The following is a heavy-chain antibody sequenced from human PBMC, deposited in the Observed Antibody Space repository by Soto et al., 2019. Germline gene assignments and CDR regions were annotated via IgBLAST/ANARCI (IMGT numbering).Heavy chain of an antibody. CDR3: ARAPQPPSPYSSSTSCPYDRYGMDV. CDR1: GGTFSSYA. CDR2: IIPIFGTA. V-gene: IGHV1-69*13. D-gene: IGHD2-2*01. Sequence: SVKVSCKASGGTFSSYAISWVRQAPGQGLEWMGGIIPIFGTANYAQKFQGRVTITADESTSTAYMELSSLRSEDTAVYYRARAPQPPSPYSSSTSCPYDRYGMDVWGQGTTVTVSS. J-gene: IGHJ6*02.